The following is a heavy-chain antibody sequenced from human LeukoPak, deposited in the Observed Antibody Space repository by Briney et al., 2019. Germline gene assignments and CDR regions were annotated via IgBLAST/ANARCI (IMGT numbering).Heavy chain of an antibody. J-gene: IGHJ4*02. CDR2: INHSGST. D-gene: IGHD3/OR15-3a*01. CDR1: GGSFSGYY. Sequence: SETLSLTCAVYGGSFSGYYWSWIRQPPGKGLEWIGEINHSGSTNYNPSLKSRVTISVDTSKNQFSLKLSSVTAADTAVYYCARAPPLWTFDYWGQGTVVTVSS. V-gene: IGHV4-34*01. CDR3: ARAPPLWTFDY.